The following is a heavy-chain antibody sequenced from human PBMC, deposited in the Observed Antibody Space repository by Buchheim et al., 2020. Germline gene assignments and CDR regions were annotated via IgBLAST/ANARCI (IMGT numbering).Heavy chain of an antibody. D-gene: IGHD3-10*01. CDR2: ISSRGSTI. CDR1: GFTFSSYE. CDR3: AGVEYYGSGSPGID. Sequence: EVQLVESGGGLVQPGGSLRLSCAASGFTFSSYEMNWVRQAPGKGLEWVSYISSRGSTIYYADSVKGRFTISRDNAKNSLYLQMNSLRAEDTAVYYCAGVEYYGSGSPGIDWGQGTL. J-gene: IGHJ4*02. V-gene: IGHV3-48*03.